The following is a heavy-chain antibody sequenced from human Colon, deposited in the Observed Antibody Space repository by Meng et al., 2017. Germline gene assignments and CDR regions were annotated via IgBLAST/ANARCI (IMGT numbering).Heavy chain of an antibody. V-gene: IGHV1-8*02. CDR1: GYTFSNYE. J-gene: IGHJ4*02. CDR3: ARGGAPPYYFDY. CDR2: MNPDSGKT. Sequence: QVQLVQSGAEGKKPGASGRVSCETSGYTFSNYEVNWVRQASGHGLEWMGWMNPDSGKTGYAHKFQGRVTLTRDTSTGTAYMELTSLTPDDTAVYYCARGGAPPYYFDYWGQGTLVTVSS. D-gene: IGHD1-26*01.